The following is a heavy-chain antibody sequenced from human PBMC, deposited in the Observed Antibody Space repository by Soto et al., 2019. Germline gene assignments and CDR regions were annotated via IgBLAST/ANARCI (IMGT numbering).Heavy chain of an antibody. CDR3: ARLPRDYYYSSGYDAFDS. CDR1: GGSISSSSYY. J-gene: IGHJ3*02. CDR2: IYYSGST. Sequence: SETLSLTCTVSGGSISSSSYYWGWIRQPPGKRLEGIGRIYYSGSTYYNPSLKSRVTISVDTSTTQFSLKLSSVTAADTAVYYCARLPRDYYYSSGYDAFDSWRQGTIVT. V-gene: IGHV4-39*01. D-gene: IGHD3-22*01.